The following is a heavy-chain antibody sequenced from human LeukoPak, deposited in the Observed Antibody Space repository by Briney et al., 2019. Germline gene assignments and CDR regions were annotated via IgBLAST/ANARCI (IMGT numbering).Heavy chain of an antibody. CDR2: IYYSGST. Sequence: PSQTLSLTCTVSGGSISSGGYYWSWIRQHPGKGLEWIGYIYYSGSTYYNPSLKSRVTISVDTSKNQFSLKLSSVTAADPAVYYCARDRAPMPFDPWGQGTLVTVSS. J-gene: IGHJ5*02. CDR3: ARDRAPMPFDP. D-gene: IGHD2-2*01. CDR1: GGSISSGGYY. V-gene: IGHV4-31*03.